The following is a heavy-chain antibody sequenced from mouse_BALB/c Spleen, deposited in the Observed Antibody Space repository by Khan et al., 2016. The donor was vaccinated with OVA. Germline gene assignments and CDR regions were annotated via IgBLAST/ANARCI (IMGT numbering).Heavy chain of an antibody. J-gene: IGHJ4*01. D-gene: IGHD2-13*01. Sequence: QVQLQQPGAELARPGASVKLSCKTSGYTFTDNYINWVRQRTGQGLEWIGEIYPGTGNTYYNENFRGKATLTADKSSSTAYMQLNSLTSEDSAVYFCARWGGDYKYYYALDYWGQGTSVTVSS. CDR2: IYPGTGNT. V-gene: IGHV1-77*01. CDR1: GYTFTDNY. CDR3: ARWGGDYKYYYALDY.